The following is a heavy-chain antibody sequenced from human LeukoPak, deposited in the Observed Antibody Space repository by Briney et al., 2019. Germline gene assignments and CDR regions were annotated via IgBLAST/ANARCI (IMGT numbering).Heavy chain of an antibody. CDR2: IATDGRDK. CDR1: GFTFNNYG. Sequence: GGSLRLSCAASGFTFNNYGMHWVRQAPGKGLEWVAVIATDGRDKKYADSVKGRFTISRDNSKNTLYLEMNSLRPEDTAVYHCAKDSKVAAAGYFFDYWGQGTLVTVSS. J-gene: IGHJ4*02. CDR3: AKDSKVAAAGYFFDY. V-gene: IGHV3-30*18. D-gene: IGHD6-13*01.